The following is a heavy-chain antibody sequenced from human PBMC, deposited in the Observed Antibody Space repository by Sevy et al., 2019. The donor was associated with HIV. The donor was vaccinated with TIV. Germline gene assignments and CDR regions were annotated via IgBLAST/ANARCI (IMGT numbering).Heavy chain of an antibody. CDR2: IYYSGST. CDR3: ARSWSSRYFDY. D-gene: IGHD6-13*01. V-gene: IGHV4-39*01. CDR1: DDSISSSSYY. Sequence: SETLSLTCSVSDDSISSSSYYWGWIRQPPGRGLEWFGIIYYSGSTNFNPSLKSRVAISVDMSKNQFSLKLTSVTAADTAVYYCARSWSSRYFDYWGQGTLVTVSS. J-gene: IGHJ4*02.